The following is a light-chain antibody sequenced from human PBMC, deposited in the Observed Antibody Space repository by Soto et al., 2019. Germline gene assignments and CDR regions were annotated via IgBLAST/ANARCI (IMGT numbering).Light chain of an antibody. Sequence: EIVLTQSPGTLSLSPGERATLSCRASQSISSSYFAWYQQKPGQAPRLLIYGASTRATGIPARFSGSGSGTEFTLSISSLQSEDFAVYYCQQYNKWPRTFGQGTKVDIK. V-gene: IGKV3-15*01. CDR2: GAS. J-gene: IGKJ1*01. CDR1: QSISSSY. CDR3: QQYNKWPRT.